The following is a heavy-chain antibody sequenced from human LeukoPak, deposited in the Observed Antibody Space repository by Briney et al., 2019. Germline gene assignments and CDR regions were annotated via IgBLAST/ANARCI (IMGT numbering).Heavy chain of an antibody. CDR3: ARGTGPFDP. V-gene: IGHV4-34*01. CDR2: INHSGSA. Sequence: SETLSLTCAVSGGSFSGYYWTWIRQPPGKGLEWIGEINHSGSANYNPSLKSRVTISVDTSKNQFSLKLSSVTAADTAVYYCARGTGPFDPWGQGTLVTVSS. CDR1: GGSFSGYY. J-gene: IGHJ5*02.